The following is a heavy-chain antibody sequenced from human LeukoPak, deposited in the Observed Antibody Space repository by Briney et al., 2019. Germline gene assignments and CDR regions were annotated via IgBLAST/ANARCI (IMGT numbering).Heavy chain of an antibody. V-gene: IGHV3-7*03. CDR2: IKQDGSEK. CDR1: EFTFSSYW. Sequence: GGSLRLSCAASEFTFSSYWMSWVRQAPGKGLEWVASIKQDGSEKYYVDSVKGRFTISRDNSKNTLYLQMNSLRAEDTAVYYCAKDLRDHSSGWYFFDYWGQGTLVTVSS. D-gene: IGHD6-19*01. CDR3: AKDLRDHSSGWYFFDY. J-gene: IGHJ4*02.